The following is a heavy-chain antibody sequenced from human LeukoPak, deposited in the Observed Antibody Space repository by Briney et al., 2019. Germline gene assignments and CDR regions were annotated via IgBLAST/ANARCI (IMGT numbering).Heavy chain of an antibody. Sequence: GGSLRLSCAASGFTFSSYGMHWVRQAPGKGLEWVAVIWYDGSNKYYADSVKGRFTISRDNAKNSLYLQMNSLRAEDTAVYYCATPGYNYFDYWGQGTLVTVSS. J-gene: IGHJ4*02. V-gene: IGHV3-33*03. CDR2: IWYDGSNK. CDR1: GFTFSSYG. D-gene: IGHD2-2*02. CDR3: ATPGYNYFDY.